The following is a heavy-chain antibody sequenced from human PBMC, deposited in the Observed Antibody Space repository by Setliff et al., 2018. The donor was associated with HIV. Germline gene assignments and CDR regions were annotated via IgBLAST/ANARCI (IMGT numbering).Heavy chain of an antibody. CDR2: INTDNGNT. CDR1: GYTFTDSA. Sequence: VASVKVSCKASGYTFTDSAIHWVRQAPGQRLEWMGWINTDNGNTNYSQKFQGRVTFTRDTSATTAYMELSSLRSEDTAVYYCARGPGELLGYWGQGTLVTV. J-gene: IGHJ4*02. D-gene: IGHD3-10*01. V-gene: IGHV1-3*04. CDR3: ARGPGELLGY.